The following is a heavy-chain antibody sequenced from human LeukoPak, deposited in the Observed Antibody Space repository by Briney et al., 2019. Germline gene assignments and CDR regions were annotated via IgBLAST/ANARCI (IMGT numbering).Heavy chain of an antibody. CDR1: GDSISSNSDY. Sequence: PSETLSLTCPVSGDSISSNSDYWGWIRQPPGKGLEWIGNIYHRGRTNYNPSLKSRVTISADTSKNQFSLKLSSVTAADTAVYYCARDRDYYKSGSHASTLDYWGQGSLVTVSS. CDR2: IYHRGRT. V-gene: IGHV4-39*07. J-gene: IGHJ4*02. CDR3: ARDRDYYKSGSHASTLDY. D-gene: IGHD3-10*01.